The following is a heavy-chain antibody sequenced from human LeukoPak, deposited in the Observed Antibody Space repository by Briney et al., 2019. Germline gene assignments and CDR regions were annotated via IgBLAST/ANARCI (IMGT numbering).Heavy chain of an antibody. Sequence: GASVKVSCKASGYTFTSYGISWVRQAPGQGLEWMGWISAYNDNTNYAQKLQGRVTMTTDTSTSTAYMELRSLRSDDTAVYYCARSYYDILTGAPNAFDIWGQGTMVTVSS. V-gene: IGHV1-18*01. D-gene: IGHD3-9*01. J-gene: IGHJ3*02. CDR3: ARSYYDILTGAPNAFDI. CDR1: GYTFTSYG. CDR2: ISAYNDNT.